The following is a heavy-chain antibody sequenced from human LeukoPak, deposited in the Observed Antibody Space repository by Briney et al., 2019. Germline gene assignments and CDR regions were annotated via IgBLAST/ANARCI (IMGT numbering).Heavy chain of an antibody. Sequence: SETLSLTCAVYGGSFSGYYWSWIRQPPGKGLEWIGETNHSGSTNYNPSLKSRVTISVDTSKNQFSLKLSSVTAADTAVYYCARAAGGITMVRGVDYWGQGTLVTVSS. CDR3: ARAAGGITMVRGVDY. D-gene: IGHD3-10*01. CDR2: TNHSGST. J-gene: IGHJ4*02. V-gene: IGHV4-34*01. CDR1: GGSFSGYY.